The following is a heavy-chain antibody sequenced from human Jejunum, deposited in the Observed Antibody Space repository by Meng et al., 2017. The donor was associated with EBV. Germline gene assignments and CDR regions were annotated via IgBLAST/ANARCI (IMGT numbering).Heavy chain of an antibody. CDR1: GFTFSDYW. J-gene: IGHJ4*02. Sequence: EVALVESGGGLVQPGGSLRLSCAASGFTFSDYWMHWVRQAPGKGLVWVSRIKNDGTDPYYADSVKGRFTVSRDNAKNTLYLQMNSLRAEDTAIYYCARGYRDYWGRGTLVTVSS. D-gene: IGHD5-18*01. V-gene: IGHV3-74*01. CDR3: ARGYRDY. CDR2: IKNDGTDP.